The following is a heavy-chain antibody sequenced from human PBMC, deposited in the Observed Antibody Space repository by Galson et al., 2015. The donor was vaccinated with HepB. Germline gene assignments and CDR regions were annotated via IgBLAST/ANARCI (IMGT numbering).Heavy chain of an antibody. V-gene: IGHV3-30-3*01. CDR3: ARDALRYCSGGSCYQCDY. J-gene: IGHJ4*02. Sequence: SLRLSCAASGFTFSSYAMHWVRQAPGKGLEWVAVISYDGSNKYYADSVKGRFTISRDNSKNTLYLQMNSLRAEDTAVYYCARDALRYCSGGSCYQCDYWGQGTLVTVSS. CDR1: GFTFSSYA. CDR2: ISYDGSNK. D-gene: IGHD2-15*01.